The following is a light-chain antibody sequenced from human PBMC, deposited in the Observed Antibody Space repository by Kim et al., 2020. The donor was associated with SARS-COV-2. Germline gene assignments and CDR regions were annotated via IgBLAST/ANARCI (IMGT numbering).Light chain of an antibody. CDR1: QRLLHSNGYNY. CDR3: MQDRQAPLT. CDR2: LGS. J-gene: IGKJ4*02. V-gene: IGKV2-28*01. Sequence: DIVMTQSPLSLPVTPGEPASISCRSSQRLLHSNGYNYLDWYLQKPGQSPQLLIYLGSNRASGVPDRFSGSGSGTDFTLKIRRREAEDVGVDYYMQDRQAPLTFGGGTKVDIK.